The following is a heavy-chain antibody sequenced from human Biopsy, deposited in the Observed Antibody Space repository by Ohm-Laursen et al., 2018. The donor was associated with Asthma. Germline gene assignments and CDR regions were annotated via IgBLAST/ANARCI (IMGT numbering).Heavy chain of an antibody. CDR3: ARGGLHYYEYYGMDV. CDR2: ISYDGRNT. V-gene: IGHV3-30*04. CDR1: GFTFDNYT. J-gene: IGHJ6*02. D-gene: IGHD2-21*02. Sequence: SLRLSCTATGFTFDNYTMHWVRQAPGKGLEWVTIISYDGRNTYYADSVEGRFTISRDNSKNTLFLQLSSLRPEDTAVYYCARGGLHYYEYYGMDVWGQGTTATVSS.